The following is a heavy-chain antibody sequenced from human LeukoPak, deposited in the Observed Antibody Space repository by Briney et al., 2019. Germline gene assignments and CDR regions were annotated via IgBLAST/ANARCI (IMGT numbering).Heavy chain of an antibody. V-gene: IGHV1-8*03. Sequence: ASVKVSCKASGYTITSYDINWVRQATGQGLEWMGWMNPNTGNTGYAQKFQGRITITRDISINTAYMELSSLRSDDTAVYYCARGDGGVIVKVHWGQGTLVTVSS. CDR3: ARGDGGVIVKVH. D-gene: IGHD3-16*02. CDR2: MNPNTGNT. CDR1: GYTITSYD. J-gene: IGHJ4*02.